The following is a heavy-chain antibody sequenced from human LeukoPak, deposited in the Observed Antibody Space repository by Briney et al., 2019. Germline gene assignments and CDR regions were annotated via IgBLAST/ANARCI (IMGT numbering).Heavy chain of an antibody. J-gene: IGHJ4*02. V-gene: IGHV4-34*01. Sequence: SSETLSLTCAVYGGSFSGYYWSWIRQPPGKGLEWIGEINHSGSTNYNPSLKSRVTISVDTSKNQFSLKLSSVTAADTAVYYCARGPKPGKGRDTSRTVAGLDYWGQGTLVTVSS. D-gene: IGHD6-19*01. CDR1: GGSFSGYY. CDR3: ARGPKPGKGRDTSRTVAGLDY. CDR2: INHSGST.